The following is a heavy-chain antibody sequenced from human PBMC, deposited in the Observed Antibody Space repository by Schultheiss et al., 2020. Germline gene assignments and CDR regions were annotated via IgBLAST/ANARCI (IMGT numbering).Heavy chain of an antibody. V-gene: IGHV1-69*13. J-gene: IGHJ4*02. CDR1: GYTFTGYY. Sequence: SVKVSCKASGYTFTGYYMHWVRQAPGQGLEWMGGIIPIFGTANYAQKFQGRVTITADESTSTAYMELSSLRSEDTAVYYCASFDRRYSTRYYFDYWGQGTLVTVSS. CDR2: IIPIFGTA. CDR3: ASFDRRYSTRYYFDY. D-gene: IGHD2-15*01.